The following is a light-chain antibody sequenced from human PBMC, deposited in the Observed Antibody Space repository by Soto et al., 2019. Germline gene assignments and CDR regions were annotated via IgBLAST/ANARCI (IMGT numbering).Light chain of an antibody. CDR2: SNN. V-gene: IGLV1-44*01. J-gene: IGLJ2*01. Sequence: QSVLTQPPSASGTPGQRVTISCSGSSSNIGSNTVNWYQQLPGTAPKLLIYSNNQRPSRVPDRFSGSKSGTSASLAISGLQSEDEADYYCAAWDDSLNGVVFGGRTKLTVL. CDR3: AAWDDSLNGVV. CDR1: SSNIGSNT.